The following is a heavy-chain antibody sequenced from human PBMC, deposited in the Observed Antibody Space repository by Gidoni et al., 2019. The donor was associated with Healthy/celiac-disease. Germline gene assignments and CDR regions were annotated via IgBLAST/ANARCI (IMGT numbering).Heavy chain of an antibody. CDR2: ISYDGSNK. V-gene: IGHV3-30-3*01. J-gene: IGHJ4*02. D-gene: IGHD6-13*01. CDR3: ARVGRTAAGYFDY. Sequence: QVPLVASVGGVVQPGSSMRLSCAASGFTFSSYAMHWVRQAPGKGLEWVAVISYDGSNKYYADSVKGRFTISRDNSKNTLYLQMNSLRAEDTAVYYCARVGRTAAGYFDYWGQGTLVTVSS. CDR1: GFTFSSYA.